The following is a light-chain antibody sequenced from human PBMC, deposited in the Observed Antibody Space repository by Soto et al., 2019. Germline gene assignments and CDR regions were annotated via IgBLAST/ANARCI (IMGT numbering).Light chain of an antibody. CDR1: QDISNY. CDR2: GAS. V-gene: IGKV1-33*01. CDR3: QQYDNLPLT. Sequence: DIQMTQSPSSLSASVGDRVTITCQASQDISNYLNWYQQKPGKAPKLLISGASNLETGVPSRFSGSGSGTDFTFTISSLQPEDIATFYCQQYDNLPLTFGGGTKVEIK. J-gene: IGKJ4*01.